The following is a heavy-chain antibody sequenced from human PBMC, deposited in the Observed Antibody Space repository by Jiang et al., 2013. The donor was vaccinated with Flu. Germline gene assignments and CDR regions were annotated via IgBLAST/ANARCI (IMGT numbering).Heavy chain of an antibody. Sequence: SGAEVKKPGASVKVSCKASGYTFTGYYMHWVRQAPGQGLEWMGWINPNSGGTNYAQKFQGWVTMTRDTSISTAYMELSRLRSDDTAVYYCARGLGYYDSSGYWWFDPWGQGTLVTVSS. CDR2: INPNSGGT. CDR3: ARGLGYYDSSGYWWFDP. V-gene: IGHV1-2*04. CDR1: GYTFTGYY. D-gene: IGHD3-22*01. J-gene: IGHJ5*02.